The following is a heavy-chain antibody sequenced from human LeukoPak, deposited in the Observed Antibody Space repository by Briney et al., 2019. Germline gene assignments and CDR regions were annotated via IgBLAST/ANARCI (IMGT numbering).Heavy chain of an antibody. J-gene: IGHJ5*02. Sequence: PGGSLRLSCAASGFTISSDSMNWVRQAPGEGLEWVSYISSSSSTIYYADSVKGRFTISRDNAKNSLYLQMNSLRAEDTAVYYCARGLAFDYGSGSYYTWGQGTLVTVSS. V-gene: IGHV3-48*01. CDR1: GFTISSDS. CDR3: ARGLAFDYGSGSYYT. D-gene: IGHD3-10*01. CDR2: ISSSSSTI.